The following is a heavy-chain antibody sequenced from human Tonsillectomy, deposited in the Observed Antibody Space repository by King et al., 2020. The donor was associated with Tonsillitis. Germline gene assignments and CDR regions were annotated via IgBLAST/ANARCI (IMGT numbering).Heavy chain of an antibody. CDR1: GGSLSDYY. Sequence: VQLQQWGAGLLKPSETLSLTCGVYGGSLSDYYWSWIRQPPGKGLEWIGDINHSGSTHSNPSLKSRVTISVDTSKNQFSLKLSSLTAADTAVYYCARGKYDFWSGFPDYFDYWGRGTLVTVSS. V-gene: IGHV4-34*01. J-gene: IGHJ4*02. CDR3: ARGKYDFWSGFPDYFDY. D-gene: IGHD3-3*01. CDR2: INHSGST.